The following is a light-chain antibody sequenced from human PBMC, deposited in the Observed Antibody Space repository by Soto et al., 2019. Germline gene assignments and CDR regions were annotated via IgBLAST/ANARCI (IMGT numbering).Light chain of an antibody. CDR3: AAWDDSLSGPV. CDR2: RNN. V-gene: IGLV1-47*01. J-gene: IGLJ3*02. CDR1: SSNIGSNY. Sequence: QSVLTQPPSASGTPGQRVTISCSGSSSNIGSNYVYWYQQLPGTAPKLLIYRNNQRPSGVPDRFSGSKSGTSASLAISGLRSEDEADYYCAAWDDSLSGPVFGXGTKLTVL.